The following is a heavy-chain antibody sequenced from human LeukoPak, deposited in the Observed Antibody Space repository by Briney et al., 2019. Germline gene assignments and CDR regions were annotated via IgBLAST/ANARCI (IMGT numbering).Heavy chain of an antibody. V-gene: IGHV5-51*01. D-gene: IGHD3-10*01. CDR1: GYSFSSYW. J-gene: IGHJ4*02. CDR2: IYPGDSET. Sequence: GESLKISCKGSGYSFSSYWIGWVRQMLGKGLEWMGIIYPGDSETRYSPSPQGQVTISADKSISTAYLQWSSLKASDTAMYYCAREAYGSGSPLDYWGQGTLVTVSS. CDR3: AREAYGSGSPLDY.